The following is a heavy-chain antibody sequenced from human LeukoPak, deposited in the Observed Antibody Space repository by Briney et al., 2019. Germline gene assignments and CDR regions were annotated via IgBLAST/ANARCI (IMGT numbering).Heavy chain of an antibody. J-gene: IGHJ4*02. Sequence: GGSLRLSCAASGSTFATSAMSWVRQAPGKGLDWVSTIGGNGGITYYADSVKGRFTISNDDSKNTVYLQMDSLRAEDTAVYYCTKDFYAPRDWGQGTLVTVSS. CDR1: GSTFATSA. D-gene: IGHD5/OR15-5a*01. CDR3: TKDFYAPRD. CDR2: IGGNGGIT. V-gene: IGHV3-23*01.